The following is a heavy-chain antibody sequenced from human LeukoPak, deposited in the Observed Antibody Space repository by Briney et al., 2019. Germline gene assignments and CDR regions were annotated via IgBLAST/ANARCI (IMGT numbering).Heavy chain of an antibody. CDR2: ISSDGSNK. Sequence: GRSLRLSCAASGFTFSRYGVHWVRQAPGKGLEWVAVISSDGSNKYHANSVRGRFTISRDNSKNTLYLQMNSLITEDTAVYYYAMGGCCRSASCRIPYYYGMDVWGQGTTVTVS. V-gene: IGHV3-30*03. J-gene: IGHJ6*02. CDR3: AMGGCCRSASCRIPYYYGMDV. CDR1: GFTFSRYG. D-gene: IGHD2-2*01.